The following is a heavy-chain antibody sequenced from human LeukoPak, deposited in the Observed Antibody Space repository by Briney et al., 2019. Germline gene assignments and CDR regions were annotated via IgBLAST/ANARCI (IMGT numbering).Heavy chain of an antibody. Sequence: SETLSLTCTVSGGSISSYYWSWIRQPPGKGLKWVGYISYTGSTNYNPSLKSRVTISVDTSKNQFSLKLSSLTAADTAVYYCARGGGGYPVPQFNPWDQGTLVTVSS. CDR1: GGSISSYY. CDR3: ARGGGGYPVPQFNP. CDR2: ISYTGST. D-gene: IGHD5-18*01. V-gene: IGHV4-59*01. J-gene: IGHJ5*02.